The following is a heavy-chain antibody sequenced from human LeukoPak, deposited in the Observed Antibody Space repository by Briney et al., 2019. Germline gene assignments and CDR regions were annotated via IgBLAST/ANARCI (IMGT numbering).Heavy chain of an antibody. CDR1: GYTFTGYF. J-gene: IGHJ4*02. CDR2: INPNSGGT. CDR3: ARGGGRYDSSGYTLDY. D-gene: IGHD3-22*01. V-gene: IGHV1-2*02. Sequence: GASVKVSCKASGYTFTGYFIHWVRQAPGQGLEWMGWINPNSGGTDYAQRFQGRVTMTRDTSISTAYMELSSLRSEDTAVYYCARGGGRYDSSGYTLDYWGQGTLVTVSS.